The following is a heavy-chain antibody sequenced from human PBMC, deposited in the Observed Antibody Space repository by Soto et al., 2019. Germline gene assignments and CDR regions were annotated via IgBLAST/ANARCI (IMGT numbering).Heavy chain of an antibody. V-gene: IGHV3-73*01. J-gene: IGHJ4*02. CDR2: IRSKANSYAT. CDR3: TRIGDQGY. D-gene: IGHD2-21*02. Sequence: EVQLVESGGGLVQPGGSLKLSCAASGFTFSGSAMHWVRQASGKGLEWVGRIRSKANSYATAYAASVKGRFTISRDDSKNTSYLQMSSLKTEDTAVYYCTRIGDQGYWGQGTLVTVSS. CDR1: GFTFSGSA.